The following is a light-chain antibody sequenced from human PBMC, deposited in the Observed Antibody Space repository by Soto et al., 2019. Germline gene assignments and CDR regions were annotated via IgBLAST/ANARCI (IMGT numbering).Light chain of an antibody. CDR2: GTF. CDR1: XXXRSSS. J-gene: IGKJ1*01. Sequence: EIVLTQSPGTLSLSPGERXTLXXRAXXXXRSSSLAWFQQLPGQAPRLLIYGTFNRATGIPDRFSASGSGTDFTLTISRLEPEDFAVYYCQQYGPSPPWTFGQGTKVEIK. CDR3: QQYGPSPPWT. V-gene: IGKV3-20*01.